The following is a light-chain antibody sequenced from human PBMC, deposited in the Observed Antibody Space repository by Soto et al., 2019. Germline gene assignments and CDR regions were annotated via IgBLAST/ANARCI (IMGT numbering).Light chain of an antibody. CDR1: QSISSW. J-gene: IGKJ3*01. CDR3: QQANSFLFT. CDR2: AAS. Sequence: DIQMTQSPSSVSASVGDRVTITCRASQSISSWLAWYQQKPGKAPKLLIYAASSLQSGVPSRFSGSGSGTDFTLTISSLQPEDCATYYCQQANSFLFTFGPGTKVDIK. V-gene: IGKV1-12*01.